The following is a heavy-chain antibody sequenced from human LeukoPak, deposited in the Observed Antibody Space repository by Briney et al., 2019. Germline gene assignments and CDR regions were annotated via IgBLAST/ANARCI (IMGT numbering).Heavy chain of an antibody. CDR3: ASDRSSNDY. CDR2: INHSGST. D-gene: IGHD6-13*01. CDR1: GVSFSGYY. Sequence: ASETLSLTCAVYGVSFSGYYWSWIRQPPGKGLEWIGEINHSGSTNYNPSLKKGVTISVDTSKNQCSLKLSSVTAAVTDVYYCASDRSSNDYWGQGTRAIVSS. J-gene: IGHJ4*02. V-gene: IGHV4-34*01.